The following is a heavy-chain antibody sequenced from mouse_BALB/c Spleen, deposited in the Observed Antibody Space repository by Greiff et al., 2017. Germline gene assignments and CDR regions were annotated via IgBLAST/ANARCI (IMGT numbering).Heavy chain of an antibody. Sequence: QVQLKQSGPGLVAPSQSLSITCTVSGFSLTSYGVHWVRQPPGKGLEWLGVIWAGGSTNYNSALMSRLSISKDNSKSQVFLKMNSLQTDDTAMYYCARSPPYYGNYEAMDYWGQGTSVTVSS. CDR1: GFSLTSYG. CDR2: IWAGGST. CDR3: ARSPPYYGNYEAMDY. D-gene: IGHD2-10*01. J-gene: IGHJ4*01. V-gene: IGHV2-9*02.